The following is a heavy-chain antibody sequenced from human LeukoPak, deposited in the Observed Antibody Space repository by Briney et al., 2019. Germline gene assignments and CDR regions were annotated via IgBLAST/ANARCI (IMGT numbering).Heavy chain of an antibody. CDR1: GFTFSSYG. Sequence: TGGSLRLSCAASGFTFSSYGMSWVRQAPGKGLEWVSAISGSGGSTYYADSVKGRFTISRDNSKNTLYLQMNSLRAEDTAVYYCAKIGTMVRGVMSPFDYWGQGTLVTVSS. CDR2: ISGSGGST. V-gene: IGHV3-23*01. CDR3: AKIGTMVRGVMSPFDY. D-gene: IGHD3-10*01. J-gene: IGHJ4*02.